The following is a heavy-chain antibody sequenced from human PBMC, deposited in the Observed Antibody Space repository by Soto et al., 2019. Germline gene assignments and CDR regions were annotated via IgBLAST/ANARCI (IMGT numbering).Heavy chain of an antibody. V-gene: IGHV3-48*01. D-gene: IGHD2-2*01. J-gene: IGHJ3*02. CDR2: ISSSSSTI. Sequence: GSLRLSCGASGFSLSGYWMHWVRQVPGEGQGLRRGLEWVSYISSSSSTIYYADSVKGRFTISRDNAKNSLYLQMNSLRAEDTAVYYCARVYCSSTSCYASGAFDIWGQGTMVTVSS. CDR3: ARVYCSSTSCYASGAFDI. CDR1: GFSLSGYW.